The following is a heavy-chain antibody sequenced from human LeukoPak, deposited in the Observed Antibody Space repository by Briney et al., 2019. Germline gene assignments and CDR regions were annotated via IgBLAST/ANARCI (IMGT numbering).Heavy chain of an antibody. V-gene: IGHV3-7*01. CDR1: GFSFSASY. Sequence: GGSLRLSCAASGFSFSASYMTWVRQAPGKVLECVAYIRPDGSSTYYVDSVKGRFTISRDNAKNSVYLQMNSLRVEDTALYYCSTEPRLLSYWGQGTLVTVSP. CDR3: STEPRLLSY. J-gene: IGHJ4*02. D-gene: IGHD3-10*01. CDR2: IRPDGSST.